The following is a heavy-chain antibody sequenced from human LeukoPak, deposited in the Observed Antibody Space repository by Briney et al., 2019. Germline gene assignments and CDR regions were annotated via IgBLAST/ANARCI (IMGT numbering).Heavy chain of an antibody. V-gene: IGHV3-23*01. CDR3: AKDRSYHYYYGMDV. Sequence: ETLSLTCTVSGGSTSSGNYYWGWTRQPPGKGLEWVSAISDSGGSTYYADSVKGRFTISRDNSKNTLYLQMNSLRAEDTAVYYCAKDRSYHYYYGMDVWGQGTTVTVSS. J-gene: IGHJ6*02. CDR2: ISDSGGST. CDR1: GGSTSSGNYY.